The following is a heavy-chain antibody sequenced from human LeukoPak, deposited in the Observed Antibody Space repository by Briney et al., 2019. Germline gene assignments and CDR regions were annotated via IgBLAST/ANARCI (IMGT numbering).Heavy chain of an antibody. CDR1: GGSINDYY. CDR3: AGVFSGRRPFEL. Sequence: SEALSLTCTVSGGSINDYYWNWLRQPPGKGLEWVGFIYYRGTTNNNPSLKSRVTTSIDTSKKQFSLNLSSVTAADTAIYYCAGVFSGRRPFELWGQGILVTVSS. V-gene: IGHV4-59*03. CDR2: IYYRGTT. J-gene: IGHJ4*02. D-gene: IGHD3-10*01.